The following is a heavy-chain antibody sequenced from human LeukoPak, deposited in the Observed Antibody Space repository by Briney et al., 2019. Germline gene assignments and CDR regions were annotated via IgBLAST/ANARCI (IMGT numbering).Heavy chain of an antibody. CDR1: GYTFTGYY. CDR2: ISAYNGNT. Sequence: GASVRVSCKASGYTFTGYYMHWVRQAPGQGLEWMGWISAYNGNTNYAQKLQGRVTMTTDTSTSTAYMELRSLRSDDTAVYYCARGGYGSGSYYPYGMDVWGQGTTVAVSS. CDR3: ARGGYGSGSYYPYGMDV. V-gene: IGHV1-18*04. D-gene: IGHD3-10*01. J-gene: IGHJ6*02.